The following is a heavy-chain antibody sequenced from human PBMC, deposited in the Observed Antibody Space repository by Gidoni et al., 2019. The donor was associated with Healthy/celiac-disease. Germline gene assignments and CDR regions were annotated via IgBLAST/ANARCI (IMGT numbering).Heavy chain of an antibody. CDR1: GFTFSSYG. J-gene: IGHJ4*02. Sequence: QVQLVESGGGVVQPGRSLRLSCAASGFTFSSYGMHWVRQAPGKGLEWVAVIWYDGSNKYYADSVKGRFTISRDNSKNTLYLQMNSLRAEDTAVYYCAREPYCISTSCQFDYWGQGTLVTVSS. V-gene: IGHV3-33*01. CDR2: IWYDGSNK. D-gene: IGHD2-2*01. CDR3: AREPYCISTSCQFDY.